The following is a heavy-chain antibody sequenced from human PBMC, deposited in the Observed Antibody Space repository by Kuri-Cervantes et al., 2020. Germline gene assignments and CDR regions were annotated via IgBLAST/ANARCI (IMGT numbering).Heavy chain of an antibody. J-gene: IGHJ6*02. CDR3: ARGHYGDYGGRYYYYYGMDV. V-gene: IGHV3-21*04. Sequence: GESLKISCAASGFTFSSYSMNWVRQAPGKGLEWVSSISSSSSYIYYADSVKGRFTISRDNSKNTLYLQMNSLRAEDTAVYYCARGHYGDYGGRYYYYYGMDVWGQGTTVTVSS. CDR2: ISSSSSYI. CDR1: GFTFSSYS. D-gene: IGHD4-17*01.